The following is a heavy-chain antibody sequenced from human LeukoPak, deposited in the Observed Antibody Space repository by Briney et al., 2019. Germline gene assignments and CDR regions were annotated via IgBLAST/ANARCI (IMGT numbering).Heavy chain of an antibody. CDR3: AKVGSGTVYYYYYMDV. J-gene: IGHJ6*03. CDR2: ISRSARTT. V-gene: IGHV3-48*03. D-gene: IGHD6-13*01. CDR1: AFTFSSFE. Sequence: GGSLRLSCAASAFTFSSFEMNWVRQAPGKGLEWVSNISRSARTTYYADSVKGRFTISRDNSKNTLYLQMNSLRAEDTAVYYCAKVGSGTVYYYYYMDVWGKGTTVTVSS.